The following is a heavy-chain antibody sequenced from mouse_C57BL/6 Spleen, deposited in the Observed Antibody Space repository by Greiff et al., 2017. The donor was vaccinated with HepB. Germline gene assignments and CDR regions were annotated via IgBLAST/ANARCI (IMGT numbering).Heavy chain of an antibody. J-gene: IGHJ1*03. CDR3: ARSSYYYVYWYFDV. CDR2: INPNNGGT. V-gene: IGHV1-18*01. CDR1: GYTFTDYN. Sequence: VHVKQSGPELVKPGASVKIPCKASGYTFTDYNMDWVKQSHGKSLEWIGDINPNNGGTIYNQKFKGKATLTVDKSSSTAYMELRSLTSEDTAVYYCARSSYYYVYWYFDVWGTGTTVTVSS. D-gene: IGHD1-1*01.